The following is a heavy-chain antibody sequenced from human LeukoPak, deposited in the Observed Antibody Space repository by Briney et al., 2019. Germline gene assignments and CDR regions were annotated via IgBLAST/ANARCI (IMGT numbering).Heavy chain of an antibody. V-gene: IGHV1-8*01. Sequence: ASVKVSCKASGYTFTSYDINWVRQATGQGLEWMGWMNPNRGNTGHAQKFQGRVTMTRNTSISTAYMELSSLRSEDTAVYYCARVVTPRYCSTTSCYWKGWFDPWGQGTLVTVSS. D-gene: IGHD2-2*01. CDR2: MNPNRGNT. J-gene: IGHJ5*02. CDR3: ARVVTPRYCSTTSCYWKGWFDP. CDR1: GYTFTSYD.